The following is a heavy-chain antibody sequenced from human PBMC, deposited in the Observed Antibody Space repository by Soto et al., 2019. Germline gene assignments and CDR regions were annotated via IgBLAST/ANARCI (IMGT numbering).Heavy chain of an antibody. CDR2: IKQDGSEK. Sequence: LRLSCAASGFTFSSYWMSWVRQAPGKGLEWVANIKQDGSEKYYVDSVKGRFTISRDNAKNSLYLQMNSLRAEDTAVYYCARVLSSPPYYYYYYGMDVWGQGTTVTVSS. J-gene: IGHJ6*02. CDR1: GFTFSSYW. CDR3: ARVLSSPPYYYYYYGMDV. V-gene: IGHV3-7*03. D-gene: IGHD6-13*01.